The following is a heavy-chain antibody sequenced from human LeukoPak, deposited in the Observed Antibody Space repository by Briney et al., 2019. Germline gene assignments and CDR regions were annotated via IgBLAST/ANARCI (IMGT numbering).Heavy chain of an antibody. CDR1: GFTFSSYA. CDR3: AKDPYHSSGYYYGDAFDI. J-gene: IGHJ3*02. D-gene: IGHD3-22*01. V-gene: IGHV3-23*01. Sequence: PGGSLRLSXAASGFTFSSYAMSWVRQAPGKGLEWVSAISGSGGSTYYADSVKGRFTISRDNSKNTLYLQMNSLRAEDTAVYYCAKDPYHSSGYYYGDAFDIWGQGTMVTVSS. CDR2: ISGSGGST.